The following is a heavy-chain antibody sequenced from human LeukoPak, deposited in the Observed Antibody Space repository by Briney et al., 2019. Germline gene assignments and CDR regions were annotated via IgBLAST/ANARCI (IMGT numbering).Heavy chain of an antibody. D-gene: IGHD3-3*01. J-gene: IGHJ4*02. V-gene: IGHV1-18*01. CDR1: GYTSTSYG. CDR2: ISAYNGNT. CDR3: ARDTIFGVVPFTD. Sequence: ASVKVSCKASGYTSTSYGISWVRQAPGQGLEWIGWISAYNGNTNYAQKLQGRVTMTTDTSTSTAYMELRSLRSDDTAAYYCARDTIFGVVPFTDWGQGTLVTVSS.